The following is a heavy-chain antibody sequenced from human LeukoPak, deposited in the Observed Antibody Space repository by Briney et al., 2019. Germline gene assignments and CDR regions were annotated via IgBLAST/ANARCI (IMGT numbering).Heavy chain of an antibody. CDR3: AKRGAGFYFDY. CDR1: GFTFSSYA. Sequence: GGSLTLPCAASGFTFSSYAMSWVRQAPGKGLEWVSSITDSGGGTFYADSVKGRFTISRDNSKNTLFLQLNSLRAEDTAVYYCAKRGAGFYFDYWGQGAMASLSS. CDR2: ITDSGGGT. J-gene: IGHJ4*02. D-gene: IGHD3-10*01. V-gene: IGHV3-23*01.